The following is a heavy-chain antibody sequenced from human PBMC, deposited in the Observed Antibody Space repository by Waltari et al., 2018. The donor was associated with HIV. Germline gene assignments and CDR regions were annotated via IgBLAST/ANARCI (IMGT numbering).Heavy chain of an antibody. J-gene: IGHJ6*02. CDR1: GLTFSSYA. CDR2: ISNDGSNK. V-gene: IGHV3-30*04. CDR3: ARDWGSLRDDYYYYGMDV. Sequence: QVQLVESGGGVVQPGRSLRLSCAASGLTFSSYAMHWVRQAPGKGLEWVAVISNDGSNKYDADSVKGRFTISRDNSKNTLYLQMNSLRAEDTAVYYCARDWGSLRDDYYYYGMDVWGQGTTVTVSS. D-gene: IGHD3-16*01.